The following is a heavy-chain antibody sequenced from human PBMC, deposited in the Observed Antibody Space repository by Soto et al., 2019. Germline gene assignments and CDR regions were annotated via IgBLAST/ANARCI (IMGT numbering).Heavy chain of an antibody. CDR3: AKGRTGMPSEIDS. CDR1: GFTFGDHA. D-gene: IGHD2-2*01. Sequence: QLVESGGGLVQPGRSLRLSCAASGFTFGDHAMHWVRQRPGEGLEWVSSISWNRANIGYADSVKGRFFISRDNAENSLYLQMDSLTDEDTXXXXXAKGRTGMPSEIDSWGQGTLVAVSS. CDR2: ISWNRANI. J-gene: IGHJ4*02. V-gene: IGHV3-9*01.